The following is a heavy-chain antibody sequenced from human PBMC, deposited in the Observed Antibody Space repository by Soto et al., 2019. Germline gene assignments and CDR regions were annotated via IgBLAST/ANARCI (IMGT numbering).Heavy chain of an antibody. V-gene: IGHV4-30-4*01. CDR1: GGPINSPDYY. CDR2: LYFNGGT. J-gene: IGHJ5*02. CDR3: ARGISKYSSWYEPHTWFDA. Sequence: PSETLSLTCNVSGGPINSPDYYWTWLRQSPGKGLEWIGYLYFNGGTQYNPSLRIPISMSLDTSKKHFSLKMRSVTGADTAVYYCARGISKYSSWYEPHTWFDAWGQGALVTVSS. D-gene: IGHD6-13*01.